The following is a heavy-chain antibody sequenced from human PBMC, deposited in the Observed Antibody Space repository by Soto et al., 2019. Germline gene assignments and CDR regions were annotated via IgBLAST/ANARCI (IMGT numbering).Heavy chain of an antibody. CDR2: IYYSGST. D-gene: IGHD2-21*01. CDR3: ARRAVVAVTGSLDNWLDP. Sequence: SETLSLTCTVSGGSISSSSYYWGWIRQPPGKGLEWIGSIYYSGSTYYNPSLKSRVTISVDTSKNQFSLKLSSVTAADTAVYYCARRAVVAVTGSLDNWLDPWGQGILVPVSS. CDR1: GGSISSSSYY. V-gene: IGHV4-39*07. J-gene: IGHJ5*02.